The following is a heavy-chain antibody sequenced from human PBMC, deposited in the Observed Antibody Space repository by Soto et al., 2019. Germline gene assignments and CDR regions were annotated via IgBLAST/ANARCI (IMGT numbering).Heavy chain of an antibody. V-gene: IGHV4-4*07. CDR3: SRVGCSNSNCQTRGMDV. CDR2: IYSDGAT. CDR1: GGPISNYY. J-gene: IGHJ6*02. Sequence: KPSETLSLTCNVSGGPISNYYWSWVRQPAGKGLEWVGRIYSDGATNYSPSLKSRVFMSLDMSGNQFSLQLNSVTAADTAVYYCSRVGCSNSNCQTRGMDVWGQGTTVTVSS. D-gene: IGHD2-2*01.